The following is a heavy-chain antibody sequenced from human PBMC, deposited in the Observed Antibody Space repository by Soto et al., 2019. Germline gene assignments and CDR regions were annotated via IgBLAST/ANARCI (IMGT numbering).Heavy chain of an antibody. Sequence: QVQLVESGGGVVQPGRSLRLSCVASGFAFSTYAMYWVRQAPGKGLECVALVSYDVSNKYYADSVKGRFTISRDNSKNTLYLQMNSLNVQDTDVYYCAREERITGGLDIWGQGTMVTVSS. V-gene: IGHV3-30-3*01. CDR1: GFAFSTYA. D-gene: IGHD2-8*02. J-gene: IGHJ3*02. CDR3: AREERITGGLDI. CDR2: VSYDVSNK.